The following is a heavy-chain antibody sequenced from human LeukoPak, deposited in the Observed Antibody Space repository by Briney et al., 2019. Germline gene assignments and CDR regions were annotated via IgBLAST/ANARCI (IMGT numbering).Heavy chain of an antibody. D-gene: IGHD5-18*01. CDR2: ISGSGSSI. J-gene: IGHJ6*04. V-gene: IGHV3-48*03. Sequence: SGGSLRLSCAASGFTFSSYDMSWVRQAPGKGLEWISYISGSGSSIYYADPVKGRLTISRDNAKNSLYLQINSLRAEDTAVYYCARDGDSNPPYYVMDVWGKGTTVTVSS. CDR3: ARDGDSNPPYYVMDV. CDR1: GFTFSSYD.